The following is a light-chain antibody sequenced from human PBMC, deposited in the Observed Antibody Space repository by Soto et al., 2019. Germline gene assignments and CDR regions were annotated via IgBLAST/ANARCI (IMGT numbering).Light chain of an antibody. Sequence: QSVLTQPPSASGTPGQRVTISCSGSSSNIGSNYVYWYQQLPGTAPKLLIYRNNQRPSGVPDRFSGSKSGTSASLAISGLRSEDGADYYCAAWDDSLSVPWVFGGGTKVTVL. CDR3: AAWDDSLSVPWV. CDR2: RNN. J-gene: IGLJ3*02. CDR1: SSNIGSNY. V-gene: IGLV1-47*01.